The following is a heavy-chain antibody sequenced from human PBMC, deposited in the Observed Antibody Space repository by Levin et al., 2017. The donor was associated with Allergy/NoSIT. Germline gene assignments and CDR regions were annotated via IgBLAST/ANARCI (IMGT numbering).Heavy chain of an antibody. J-gene: IGHJ5*02. CDR2: INHSGST. V-gene: IGHV4-34*01. D-gene: IGHD3-3*01. CDR1: GGSFSGYY. Sequence: SETLSLTCAVYGGSFSGYYWSWIRQPPGKGLEWIGEINHSGSTNYNPSLKSRVTISVDTSKNQFSLKLSSVTAADTAVYYCARDHSLGITIFGVVNPANWFDPWGQGTLVTVSS. CDR3: ARDHSLGITIFGVVNPANWFDP.